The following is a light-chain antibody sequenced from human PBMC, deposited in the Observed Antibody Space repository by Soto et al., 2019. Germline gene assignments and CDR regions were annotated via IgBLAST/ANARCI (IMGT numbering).Light chain of an antibody. V-gene: IGKV3D-11*01. Sequence: EIVLTHSPATLSSFPFYIVTLSFSSSQAVNTRLALYQHKPGRAPRLLIYLASNRAAGVPARFSGSGSGTYFTLTISDVEPEDFAVYYCQQYDDGPYTFGQGTKVDI. CDR3: QQYDDGPYT. CDR1: QAVNTR. CDR2: LAS. J-gene: IGKJ2*01.